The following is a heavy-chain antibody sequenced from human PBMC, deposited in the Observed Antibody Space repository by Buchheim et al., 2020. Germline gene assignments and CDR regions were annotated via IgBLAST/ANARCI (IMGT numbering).Heavy chain of an antibody. Sequence: EVQLVESGGGLVQPGGSLRLSCAPSVFTFSRHWMHWVRQAPGKGLGWVSRINGDGSSTVSAHSVKGRFSLSHDNAKDTLYLQMNSLSAEDTAVYYCTAFYGGIAATGTDYWGQGTL. CDR2: INGDGSST. J-gene: IGHJ4*02. CDR1: VFTFSRHW. D-gene: IGHD6-13*01. CDR3: TAFYGGIAATGTDY. V-gene: IGHV3-74*01.